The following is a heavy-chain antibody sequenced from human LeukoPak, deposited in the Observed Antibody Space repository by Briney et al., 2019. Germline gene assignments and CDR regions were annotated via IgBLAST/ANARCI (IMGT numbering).Heavy chain of an antibody. Sequence: PGESLKISCKGSGYRFTSYWIGWVRQMPGKGLEWMGIIYPGDSDTRYSPSFQGQVTISADKSISTAYLQWSSLKASDTAMYYCARHAGSGSYYNAVDYWGQGTLVTVSS. CDR2: IYPGDSDT. D-gene: IGHD3-10*01. CDR3: ARHAGSGSYYNAVDY. CDR1: GYRFTSYW. J-gene: IGHJ4*02. V-gene: IGHV5-51*01.